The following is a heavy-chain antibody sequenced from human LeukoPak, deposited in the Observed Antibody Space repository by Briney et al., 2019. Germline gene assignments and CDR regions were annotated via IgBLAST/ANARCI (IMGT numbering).Heavy chain of an antibody. J-gene: IGHJ4*02. V-gene: IGHV1-69*06. Sequence: ASVKVSCKAPGGTFSSYAISWVRQAPGQGLEWMGGIIPIFGTANYAQKFQGRVTITADKSTSTAYMELSSLRSEDTAVYYCARTSKDYYDSSGYYYDRRYFDYWGQGTLVTVSS. D-gene: IGHD3-22*01. CDR3: ARTSKDYYDSSGYYYDRRYFDY. CDR1: GGTFSSYA. CDR2: IIPIFGTA.